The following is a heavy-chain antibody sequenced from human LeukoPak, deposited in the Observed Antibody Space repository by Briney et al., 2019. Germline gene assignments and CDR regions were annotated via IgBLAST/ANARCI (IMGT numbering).Heavy chain of an antibody. D-gene: IGHD2-15*01. J-gene: IGHJ5*02. V-gene: IGHV1-8*01. CDR3: ARGRSQAPYCSGGSCYFDP. CDR2: MNPNSGNT. CDR1: GYTFTSYD. Sequence: PGASVKVSCKASGYTFTSYDINWVRQATGQGLEWMGWMNPNSGNTGYAQKFQGRVTMTRNTSISTAYMELSRLRSEDTAVYYCARGRSQAPYCSGGSCYFDPWGQGTLVTVSS.